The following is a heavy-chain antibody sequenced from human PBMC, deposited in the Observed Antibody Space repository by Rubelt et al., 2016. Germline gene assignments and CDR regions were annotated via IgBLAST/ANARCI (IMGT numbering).Heavy chain of an antibody. CDR1: GYTFTSYY. V-gene: IGHV1-46*01. D-gene: IGHD4-17*01. CDR3: ARAASTVTTLLDLGY. Sequence: QVQLVQSGAEVKKPGASVKVSCKASGYTFTSYYMHWVRQAPGQGLEWMGIITPSGGSTSYAQKFQGGVTMTRDTSTSTVYMELSSLRSEATAVYYCARAASTVTTLLDLGYWGQGTLVTVSS. J-gene: IGHJ4*02. CDR2: ITPSGGST.